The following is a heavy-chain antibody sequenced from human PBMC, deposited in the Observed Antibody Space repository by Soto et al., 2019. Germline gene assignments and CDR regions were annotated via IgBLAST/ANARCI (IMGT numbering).Heavy chain of an antibody. CDR2: ISSSGGST. Sequence: EVQLLESGGGLVQPGGSLRLSCAASGFTFSSYAMSWVRQAPGKGLEWVSAISSSGGSTYYADSVKGRFTISRDNSXNTLYLQMNSLRAEDTAVYYCAKFSYDSSGYLFDYWGQGTLVTVSS. J-gene: IGHJ4*02. CDR1: GFTFSSYA. D-gene: IGHD3-22*01. V-gene: IGHV3-23*01. CDR3: AKFSYDSSGYLFDY.